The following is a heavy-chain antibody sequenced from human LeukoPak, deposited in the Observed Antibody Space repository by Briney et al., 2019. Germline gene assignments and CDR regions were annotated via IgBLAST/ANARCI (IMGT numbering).Heavy chain of an antibody. CDR1: GYAFTSYD. CDR2: MNPNSGNT. J-gene: IGHJ6*03. D-gene: IGHD3-3*01. V-gene: IGHV1-8*01. CDR3: ARVFTGFWSGYSARARYYYYYMDV. Sequence: GASVKVSCKASGYAFTSYDINWVRQATGQGLEWMGWMNPNSGNTGYAQKFQGRVTMTRNTSMSTAYMELSSLRSEDTAVYYCARVFTGFWSGYSARARYYYYYMDVWGKGTTVTVSS.